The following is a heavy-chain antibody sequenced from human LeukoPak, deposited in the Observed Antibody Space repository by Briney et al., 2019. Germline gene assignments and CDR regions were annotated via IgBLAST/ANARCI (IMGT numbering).Heavy chain of an antibody. CDR2: ISDSGGRT. CDR3: AESIAANGPVY. V-gene: IGHV3-23*01. CDR1: GFTFGSYA. Sequence: GGSLRLSCAASGFTFGSYAMNWVRQAPGKGLEWVSFISDSGGRTYYADSVKGRFAISRDNSKNTLFLQMSRLRAEDTGVYYCAESIAANGPVYWGQGTQVTVSS. J-gene: IGHJ4*02. D-gene: IGHD6-13*01.